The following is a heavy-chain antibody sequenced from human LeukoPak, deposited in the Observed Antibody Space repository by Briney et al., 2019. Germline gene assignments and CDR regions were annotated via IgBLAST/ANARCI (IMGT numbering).Heavy chain of an antibody. J-gene: IGHJ4*02. CDR2: INRDGSER. D-gene: IGHD1-26*01. CDR3: AKGGKWDVTPFDY. Sequence: GGSLRLSCAASGFTFSNYWMTWVRQAPGKGLEWVANINRDGSERYYVDSVKGRFTISRDDAKSSLYLQMNSLRAEDTAVYYCAKGGKWDVTPFDYWGQGTLVTVSS. V-gene: IGHV3-7*03. CDR1: GFTFSNYW.